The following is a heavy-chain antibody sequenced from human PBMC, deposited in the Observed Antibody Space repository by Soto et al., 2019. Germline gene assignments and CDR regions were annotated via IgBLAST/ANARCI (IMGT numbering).Heavy chain of an antibody. CDR2: LYYTGIA. D-gene: IGHD3-10*01. CDR1: GGSISSGGYY. CDR3: GRHDGDFLGTSYNYGVDV. Sequence: SETLSLTCTVSGGSISSGGYYWSWIRQHPGKGLEWIGTLYYTGIAYYNPSLKSRVTLSVDTAKNQFSLKLRSVTAADTAVYYCGRHDGDFLGTSYNYGVDVWGPGTTVTVSS. J-gene: IGHJ6*02. V-gene: IGHV4-39*01.